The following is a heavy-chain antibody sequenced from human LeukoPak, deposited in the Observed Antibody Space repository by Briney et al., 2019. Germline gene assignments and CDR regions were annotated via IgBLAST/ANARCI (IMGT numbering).Heavy chain of an antibody. V-gene: IGHV4-34*01. D-gene: IGHD2-2*02. CDR3: ARVPAAIRGYFDY. J-gene: IGHJ4*02. Sequence: SETLSLTCAVYGGSFSGYYWSWIRQPPGKGLEWIGEINHSGSTNYNPSLKSRVTISVDTSKNQFSLKLSSVTAADTAVYYCARVPAAIRGYFDYWGQGTLVTASS. CDR1: GGSFSGYY. CDR2: INHSGST.